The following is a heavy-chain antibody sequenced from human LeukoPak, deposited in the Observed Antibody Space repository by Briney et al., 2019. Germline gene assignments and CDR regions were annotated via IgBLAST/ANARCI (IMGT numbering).Heavy chain of an antibody. J-gene: IGHJ3*02. V-gene: IGHV3-48*02. Sequence: GGSLRLSCAASGFSFSSYGMNWVRQAPGKGLEWVSYISSTSSTIYYADSVKGRFTISRENARNSLYLQMNSLRDEDTAVYYCAREPSIAGACDIWGQGTMVTVSS. CDR1: GFSFSSYG. CDR3: AREPSIAGACDI. CDR2: ISSTSSTI.